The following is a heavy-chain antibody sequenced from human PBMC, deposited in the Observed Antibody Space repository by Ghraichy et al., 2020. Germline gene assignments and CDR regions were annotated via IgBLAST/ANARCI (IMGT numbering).Heavy chain of an antibody. D-gene: IGHD4-11*01. CDR2: VSNSGGT. CDR3: ARRGLGVTNRNFDY. CDR1: GESFSGYH. Sequence: SETLSLTCAVYGESFSGYHWSWIRQPPGKGLEWIGEVSNSGGTNYSPSLKSRVTISVDTSNNHFSLKLSSVTAADTAVYYCARRGLGVTNRNFDYWGQGTLVTVSS. J-gene: IGHJ4*02. V-gene: IGHV4-34*01.